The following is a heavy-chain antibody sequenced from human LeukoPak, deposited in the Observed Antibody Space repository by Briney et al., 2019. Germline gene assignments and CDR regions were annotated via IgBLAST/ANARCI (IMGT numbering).Heavy chain of an antibody. CDR3: AKVAGSGYRGAFDI. J-gene: IGHJ3*02. Sequence: GGSLRLSCAASGFTFDDYGMHWVRQAPGKGLEWVSGISWNSGSIGYADSVKGRFTISRDNAKNSLYLQMNSLRAEDTALYYCAKVAGSGYRGAFDIWGQGTMVTVSS. V-gene: IGHV3-9*01. D-gene: IGHD6-19*01. CDR2: ISWNSGSI. CDR1: GFTFDDYG.